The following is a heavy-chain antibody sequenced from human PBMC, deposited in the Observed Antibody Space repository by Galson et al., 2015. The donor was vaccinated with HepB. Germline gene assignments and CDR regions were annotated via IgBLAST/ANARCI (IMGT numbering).Heavy chain of an antibody. CDR3: ASLITMVRGVIIDFDY. J-gene: IGHJ4*02. V-gene: IGHV1-3*01. CDR2: INAGNGNT. D-gene: IGHD3-10*01. Sequence: SVKVSCKASGYTFTSYAMHWVRQAPGQRLEWVGWINAGNGNTKYSQKFQGRVTITRDTSASTAYMELSSLRSEDTAVYYCASLITMVRGVIIDFDYWGQGTLVTVSS. CDR1: GYTFTSYA.